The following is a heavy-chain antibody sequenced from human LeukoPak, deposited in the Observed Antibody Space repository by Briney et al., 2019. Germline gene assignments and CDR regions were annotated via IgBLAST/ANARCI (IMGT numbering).Heavy chain of an antibody. D-gene: IGHD3-22*01. J-gene: IGHJ4*02. CDR3: ARSLIVASEDY. CDR2: ISASGAVP. Sequence: GGSLRLSCAASGFRFDSFYMGWIREVPGKGLDYIAFISASGAVPYYAESVKGRFTISRDNAKNSVSLQMNSLSADDTAVYYCARSLIVASEDYWGQGTLVTVSS. CDR1: GFRFDSFY. V-gene: IGHV3-11*04.